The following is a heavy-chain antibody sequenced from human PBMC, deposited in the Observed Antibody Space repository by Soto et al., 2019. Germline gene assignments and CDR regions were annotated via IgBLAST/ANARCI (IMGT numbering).Heavy chain of an antibody. D-gene: IGHD2-21*02. CDR3: ARGGRDSGYYYGMDV. Sequence: PSETLSLTCAVYGGSFSGYYWSWIRQPPGKGLEWIGEINHSGSTNYNPSLKSRVTISVDTSKNQFSLKLSSVTAADTAVYYCARGGRDSGYYYGMDVWGQGTTVTVSS. CDR1: GGSFSGYY. CDR2: INHSGST. V-gene: IGHV4-34*01. J-gene: IGHJ6*02.